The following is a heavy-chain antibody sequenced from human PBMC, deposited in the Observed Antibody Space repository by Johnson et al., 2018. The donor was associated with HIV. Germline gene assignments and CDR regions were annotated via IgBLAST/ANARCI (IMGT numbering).Heavy chain of an antibody. J-gene: IGHJ3*02. Sequence: VQLVESGGALVQPGGSLRLSCAASGFTFSSYAMSWVRQAPGKGLEWVSAISCSGGSTYYADSVKGRFTISRDNSKNTLYLQMNSLRAEDTAVYDCARHGTTVVTRGAFDIWGQGTMVTVSS. CDR2: ISCSGGST. CDR1: GFTFSSYA. D-gene: IGHD4-23*01. V-gene: IGHV3-23*04. CDR3: ARHGTTVVTRGAFDI.